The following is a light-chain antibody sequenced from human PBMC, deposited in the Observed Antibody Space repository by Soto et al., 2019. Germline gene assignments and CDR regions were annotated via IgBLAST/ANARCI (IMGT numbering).Light chain of an antibody. CDR2: GAS. J-gene: IGKJ4*01. Sequence: EIVITQSPATLSVSTGERATLSCRASQSVSSNLAWYQQKPGQAPRLLIYGASTRATGIPARFSGSGSGTEFTLTISSPQSEDFAVYYCQQYNNWPRLTFGGGTKVDIK. CDR1: QSVSSN. CDR3: QQYNNWPRLT. V-gene: IGKV3-15*01.